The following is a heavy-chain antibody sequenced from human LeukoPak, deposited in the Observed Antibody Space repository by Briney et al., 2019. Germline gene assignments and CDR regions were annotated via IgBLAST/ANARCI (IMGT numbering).Heavy chain of an antibody. J-gene: IGHJ4*02. CDR3: ARSESPGSYYDSSGYYLSY. D-gene: IGHD3-22*01. V-gene: IGHV1-18*01. Sequence: ASVKVSCKASGYTFTSYGISWVRQAPGQGLEWMGWISAYNGNTNYAQKLQGRVTMTTDTSTSTAYMELSSLRSEDTAVYYCARSESPGSYYDSSGYYLSYWGQGTLVTVSS. CDR2: ISAYNGNT. CDR1: GYTFTSYG.